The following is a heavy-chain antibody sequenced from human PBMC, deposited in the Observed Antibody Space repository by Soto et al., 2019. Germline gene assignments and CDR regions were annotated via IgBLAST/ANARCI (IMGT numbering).Heavy chain of an antibody. D-gene: IGHD5-18*01. CDR1: GFTFSSYW. Sequence: QPGGSLRLSCAASGFTFSSYWMSWVRQAPGKGLEWVANIKQDGSEKYYVDSVKGRFTISRDNAKNSLYLQMNSLRAEDTAVYYCARDRADRGYSYGPFDYWGQGTLVTVSS. J-gene: IGHJ4*02. CDR2: IKQDGSEK. CDR3: ARDRADRGYSYGPFDY. V-gene: IGHV3-7*01.